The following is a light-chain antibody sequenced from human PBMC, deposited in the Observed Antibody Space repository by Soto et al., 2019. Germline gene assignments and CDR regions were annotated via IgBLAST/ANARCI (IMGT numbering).Light chain of an antibody. V-gene: IGLV1-47*01. CDR1: SSNIGSDY. CDR2: RND. J-gene: IGLJ3*02. Sequence: QSVLTQPPSASGTPGQRVTISCSGSSSNIGSDYVYWYQQLPGTAPKLLMYRNDQRPSGVPDRFSGSKSGTSASLAISGLRSEDEADYYCVAWDDSLSGWLFGGGTKLTVL. CDR3: VAWDDSLSGWL.